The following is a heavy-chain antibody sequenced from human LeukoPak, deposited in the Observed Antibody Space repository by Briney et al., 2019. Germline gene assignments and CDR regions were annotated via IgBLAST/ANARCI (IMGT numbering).Heavy chain of an antibody. V-gene: IGHV3-74*01. CDR1: GFTFSRYW. CDR3: ANSYSSGWYYFFDY. Sequence: SGGSLRLSCAASGFTFSRYWMHWVRQAPGKGLVWVSRINIDGSGTTYADSGKGRFTTSRDTAKNTLYLQLNSLRADDTAVYYCANSYSSGWYYFFDYWGQGTLVTVSS. J-gene: IGHJ4*02. CDR2: INIDGSGT. D-gene: IGHD6-19*01.